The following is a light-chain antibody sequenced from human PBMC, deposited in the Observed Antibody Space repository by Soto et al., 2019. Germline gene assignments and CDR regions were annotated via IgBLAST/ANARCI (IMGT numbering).Light chain of an antibody. V-gene: IGKV3-20*01. CDR1: QSVSSSY. J-gene: IGKJ1*01. Sequence: VVKQSPCTLSLSPGEKATLSCRASQSVSSSYLAWYQQKPGQAPRLLIYGASSRATGIPDRFSGSGSGADFTLTISRLEPEDFAVYYCQQDGNSPTTFGPGTRWTSN. CDR3: QQDGNSPTT. CDR2: GAS.